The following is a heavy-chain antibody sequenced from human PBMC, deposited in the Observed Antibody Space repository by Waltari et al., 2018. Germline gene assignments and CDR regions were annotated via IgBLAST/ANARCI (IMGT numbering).Heavy chain of an antibody. D-gene: IGHD1-26*01. Sequence: EVQLVQSGAAVKKPGATVKISCQASGYTFTDYYMHWVQPDPGKGLEWMGRVDPEDGETIYAEKFQGRVTITADTSTDTAYMELSSLRSEDTAVYYCATTLRVGDYYYYMDVWGKGTTVTVSS. V-gene: IGHV1-69-2*01. CDR2: VDPEDGET. CDR3: ATTLRVGDYYYYMDV. J-gene: IGHJ6*03. CDR1: GYTFTDYY.